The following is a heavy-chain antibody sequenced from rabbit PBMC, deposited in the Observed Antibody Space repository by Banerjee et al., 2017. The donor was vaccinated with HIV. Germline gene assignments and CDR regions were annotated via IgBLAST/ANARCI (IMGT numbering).Heavy chain of an antibody. J-gene: IGHJ4*01. CDR1: GFSFSSSYY. Sequence: QSLEESGGDLVKPGASLTLTCTASGFSFSSSYYMCWVRQAPGKGLEWIACIYAGSSDVTYCASWAKGRFTISKTSSTTVTLQMTSLTAADTATYFCARAYADGSYYGTSNLWGQGTLVTVS. CDR2: IYAGSSDVT. CDR3: ARAYADGSYYGTSNL. D-gene: IGHD8-1*01. V-gene: IGHV1S40*01.